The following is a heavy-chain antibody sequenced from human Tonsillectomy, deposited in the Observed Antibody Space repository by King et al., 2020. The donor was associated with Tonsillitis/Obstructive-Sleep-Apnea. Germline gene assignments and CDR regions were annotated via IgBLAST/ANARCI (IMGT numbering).Heavy chain of an antibody. CDR1: GGSISSYY. Sequence: VQLQESGPGLVKPSETLSLTCTVSGGSISSYYWSWIRQPPGKGLEWIGYISYSGSTNYNPSLKSRVTISVDTSKNQFSLKLSSVTAADTAVYYCAGDMLLGAGGDAFDIWGQGTMVTASS. J-gene: IGHJ3*02. CDR3: AGDMLLGAGGDAFDI. D-gene: IGHD2-8*01. V-gene: IGHV4-59*01. CDR2: ISYSGST.